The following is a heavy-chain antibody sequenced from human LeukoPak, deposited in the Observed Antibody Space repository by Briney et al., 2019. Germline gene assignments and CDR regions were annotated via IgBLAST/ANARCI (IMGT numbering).Heavy chain of an antibody. CDR1: GYTFTSYG. CDR2: ISAYNGNT. J-gene: IGHJ5*02. Sequence: ASVKVSCKASGYTFTSYGISWVRQAPGQGLEWMGWISAYNGNTNYAQKLQGRVTMTTDTSTSTAYMELRSQRSDDTAVYYCARRYYDILTGYLNWFDPWGQGTLVTVSS. V-gene: IGHV1-18*01. D-gene: IGHD3-9*01. CDR3: ARRYYDILTGYLNWFDP.